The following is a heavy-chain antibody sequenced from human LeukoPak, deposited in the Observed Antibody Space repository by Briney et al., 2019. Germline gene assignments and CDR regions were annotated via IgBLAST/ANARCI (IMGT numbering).Heavy chain of an antibody. CDR2: IYYSGST. Sequence: PSETLSLTCTVSGGSISSYYWSWIRQPPGKGLEWIGYIYYSGSTNYNPSLKSRVTISVDTSKNQFSLKLSSVTAADTAVYYCVSGGYYGSGSYYKPPYYYYGMDVWGQGTTVTVSS. D-gene: IGHD3-10*01. V-gene: IGHV4-59*12. CDR1: GGSISSYY. CDR3: VSGGYYGSGSYYKPPYYYYGMDV. J-gene: IGHJ6*02.